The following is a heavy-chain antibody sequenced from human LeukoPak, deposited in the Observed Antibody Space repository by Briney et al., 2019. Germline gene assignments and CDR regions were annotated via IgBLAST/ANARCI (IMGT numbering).Heavy chain of an antibody. Sequence: SETLSLTCAVYGGSFSGYYWSWIRQPPGKGLEWIGYIYYSGSTNYNPSLKSRVTISVDTSKNQFSLKLSSVTAADTAVYYCASAIVVVPDYYYYGMDVWGQGTTVTVSS. D-gene: IGHD2-2*01. CDR1: GGSFSGYY. CDR2: IYYSGST. CDR3: ASAIVVVPDYYYYGMDV. V-gene: IGHV4-59*01. J-gene: IGHJ6*02.